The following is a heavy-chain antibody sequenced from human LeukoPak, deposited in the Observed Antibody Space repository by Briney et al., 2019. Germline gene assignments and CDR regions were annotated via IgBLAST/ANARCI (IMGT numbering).Heavy chain of an antibody. CDR1: GFTFSSYA. Sequence: GDSQRLSCAASGFTFSSYAMSWVRQAPGKGLEWVSAISGSGGSTYYADSVKGRFTISRDNSKNTLYLQMNSLRAEDTAVYYCAKDLKLRLRFLEWTGYYMDVWGKGTTVTVSS. V-gene: IGHV3-23*01. CDR3: AKDLKLRLRFLEWTGYYMDV. CDR2: ISGSGGST. J-gene: IGHJ6*03. D-gene: IGHD3-3*01.